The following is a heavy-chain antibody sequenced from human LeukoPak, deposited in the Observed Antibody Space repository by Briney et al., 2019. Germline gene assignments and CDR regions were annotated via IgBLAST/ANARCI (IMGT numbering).Heavy chain of an antibody. CDR3: ARDLAGQYCSSTTYCTFIRDTYFDY. CDR2: INPNSGDT. D-gene: IGHD2-2*02. CDR1: GYTFTGYY. V-gene: IGHV1-2*02. Sequence: ASVTVSCKASGYTFTGYYMHWLRQAPGQGLEWMGWINPNSGDTNYAQKFQGRVTMTRDTSITTAYMELSWLRSDDTAVYYCARDLAGQYCSSTTYCTFIRDTYFDYWGQGTLVTVSS. J-gene: IGHJ4*02.